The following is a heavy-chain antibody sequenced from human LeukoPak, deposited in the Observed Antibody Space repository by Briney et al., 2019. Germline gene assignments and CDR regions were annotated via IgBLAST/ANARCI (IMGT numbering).Heavy chain of an antibody. CDR2: IFQSGDA. CDR3: VSEGGQSNFDY. Sequence: SETLSLTCTVSGGSTSNYYWSWIRQPPGKGLEWIAYIFQSGDARYNPSLKSRVTIALDTSKNQFSLTLSSVTAADTAVYYCVSEGGQSNFDYWGQGTLVTVSS. CDR1: GGSTSNYY. D-gene: IGHD1-14*01. J-gene: IGHJ4*02. V-gene: IGHV4-4*09.